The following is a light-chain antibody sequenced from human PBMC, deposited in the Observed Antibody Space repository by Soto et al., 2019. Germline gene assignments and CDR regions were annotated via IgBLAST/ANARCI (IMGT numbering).Light chain of an antibody. CDR1: QSVSSRF. Sequence: IGVTISAAAVSLFPGERATLSCRASQSVSSRFLAWYQQKPGQAPRLLIYRATSRATGIPDRFSGSGSGTDFTLTISRLEPEDFAVYYCQQYGSSPPMWTFCHVTKVAIK. CDR2: RAT. CDR3: QQYGSSPPMWT. V-gene: IGKV3-20*01. J-gene: IGKJ1*01.